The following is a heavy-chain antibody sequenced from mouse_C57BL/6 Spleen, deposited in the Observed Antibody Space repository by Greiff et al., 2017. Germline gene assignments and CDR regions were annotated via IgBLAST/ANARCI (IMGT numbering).Heavy chain of an antibody. D-gene: IGHD1-1*01. V-gene: IGHV14-4*01. Sequence: EVQVVESGAELVRPGASVKLSCTASGFNIKDDYMHWVKQRPEQGLEWIGWIDPENGDTEYASKFQGKATITADTSSNTAYLQLSSLTSEDTAVYYCARTVVAPGYFDVWGTGTTVTVSS. CDR1: GFNIKDDY. J-gene: IGHJ1*03. CDR2: IDPENGDT. CDR3: ARTVVAPGYFDV.